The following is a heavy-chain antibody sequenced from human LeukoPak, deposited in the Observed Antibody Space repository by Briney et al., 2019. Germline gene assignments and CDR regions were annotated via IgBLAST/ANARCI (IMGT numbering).Heavy chain of an antibody. V-gene: IGHV1-18*01. CDR2: ISAYNGNT. CDR1: GYTFTSYG. CDR3: ARGGVRQGGSYWALYYHWFDP. Sequence: ASVKVSCKASGYTFTSYGISWVRQAPGQGLEWMGWISAYNGNTNYAQKLQGRVTMTTDTSTSTAYMELRSLRSEDTAVYYCARGGVRQGGSYWALYYHWFDPWGEGNLGTVSS. J-gene: IGHJ5*02. D-gene: IGHD1-26*01.